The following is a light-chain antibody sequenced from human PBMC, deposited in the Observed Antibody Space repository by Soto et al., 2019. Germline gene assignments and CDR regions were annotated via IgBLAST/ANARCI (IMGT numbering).Light chain of an antibody. J-gene: IGLJ1*01. V-gene: IGLV2-8*01. CDR1: SSDVCGNNY. Sequence: QSALTQPPSASGSPGQSVTSSCTGTSSDVCGNNYVSWYQQHPGKAPKLMIYEVSKRPSGVPGRFSCSKSGNTASLTVSGLHAEEEADYYCCSYADSNNVFGTGTKLTVL. CDR2: EVS. CDR3: CSYADSNNV.